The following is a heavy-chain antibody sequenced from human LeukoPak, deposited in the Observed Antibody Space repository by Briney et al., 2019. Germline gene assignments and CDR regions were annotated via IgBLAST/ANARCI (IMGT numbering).Heavy chain of an antibody. J-gene: IGHJ5*02. V-gene: IGHV1-18*01. CDR2: ISAYNGNT. Sequence: ASVKVSCKASGYTFTSYGISWVGQAPGQGLEWMGWISAYNGNTNYAQKLQGRVTMTTDTSTSTAYMELRSLRSDDTAVYYCARADLQQLFNWFDPWGQGTLVTVSS. CDR1: GYTFTSYG. D-gene: IGHD6-13*01. CDR3: ARADLQQLFNWFDP.